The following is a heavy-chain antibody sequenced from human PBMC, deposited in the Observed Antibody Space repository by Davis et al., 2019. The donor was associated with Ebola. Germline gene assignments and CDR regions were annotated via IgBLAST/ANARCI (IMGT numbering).Heavy chain of an antibody. CDR2: TYYKSKWYN. D-gene: IGHD5-12*01. Sequence: HSQTLSLTCAISGDSVSSAGWNWIRQPPSRGLEWLGRTYYKSKWYNDYAVSVKSRITINPDTSKNQFSLQLNSVTPDDTAVYYCTRGWLRGWFDPWGQGTQVIVSS. CDR1: GDSVSSAG. CDR3: TRGWLRGWFDP. J-gene: IGHJ5*02. V-gene: IGHV6-1*01.